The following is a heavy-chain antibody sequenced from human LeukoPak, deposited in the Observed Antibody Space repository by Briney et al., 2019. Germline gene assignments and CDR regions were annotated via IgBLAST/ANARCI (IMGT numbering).Heavy chain of an antibody. CDR2: IYYSGRT. CDR1: GGSISSYY. CDR3: ARDGNPWNLDV. J-gene: IGHJ2*01. Sequence: PSETLSLTCTVSGGSISSYYWTWIRQPPGKALEWIGYIYYSGRTSYNPSLKSRVTMSVDTSRNQFSLKLSSVTAADTAVYYCARDGNPWNLDVWGRGTLVTVSS. D-gene: IGHD1-14*01. V-gene: IGHV4-59*01.